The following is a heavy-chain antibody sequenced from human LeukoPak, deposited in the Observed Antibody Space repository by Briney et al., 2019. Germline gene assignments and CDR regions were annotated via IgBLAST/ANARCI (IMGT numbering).Heavy chain of an antibody. CDR3: AKVITFRWCAP. D-gene: IGHD3-16*01. J-gene: IGHJ5*02. CDR2: ILVRGGST. Sequence: AGSLILSCAPSGFTLSSYAMSWVSQPPGKGMEWVSAILVRGGSTYYADSVKGRFSLSRDNPKNTLYLQTNSLRADGPAVSYCAKVITFRWCAPWGQGTVVSVSS. V-gene: IGHV3-23*01. CDR1: GFTLSSYA.